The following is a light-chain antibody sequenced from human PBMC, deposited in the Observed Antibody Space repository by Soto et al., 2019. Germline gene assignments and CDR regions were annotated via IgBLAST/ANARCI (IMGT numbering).Light chain of an antibody. Sequence: QSALTQPASVSGSPGQSITISCAGTTSDVGSHPLVSWYQQHPAKAPKLMISEDTKRPSGVSNRFSGSKSGNMASLTISGLQAEDEADYYCCAFTSAGTWVFGGGTKLTVL. CDR1: TSDVGSHPL. CDR3: CAFTSAGTWV. J-gene: IGLJ3*02. V-gene: IGLV2-23*01. CDR2: EDT.